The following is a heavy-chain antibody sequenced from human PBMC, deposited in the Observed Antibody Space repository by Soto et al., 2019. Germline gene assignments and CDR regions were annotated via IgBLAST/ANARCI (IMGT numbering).Heavy chain of an antibody. CDR1: GGTFSSYA. D-gene: IGHD3-10*01. CDR2: IIPIFGTA. V-gene: IGHV1-69*01. Sequence: QVQPVQSGAEVKKPGSSVKVSCKASGGTFSSYAISWVRQAPGQGLEWMGGIIPIFGTANYAQKFQGRVTITADESTSTAYMELSSLRSEDTAVYYCARGSRSSLFRYYYGMDVWGQGTTVTVSS. CDR3: ARGSRSSLFRYYYGMDV. J-gene: IGHJ6*02.